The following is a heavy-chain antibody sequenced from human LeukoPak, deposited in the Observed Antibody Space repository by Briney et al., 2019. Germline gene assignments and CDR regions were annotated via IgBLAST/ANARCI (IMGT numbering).Heavy chain of an antibody. Sequence: ASVKISCKASGYTLTGYYVHWVRQAPGQGLEWMGWINPNNGGTLYAQNFRGRVTMTRDTAISTAYMEVSGLTSDDTAVYYCARGYCSAGDCYEFDYWGQGTLVTVSS. CDR1: GYTLTGYY. CDR3: ARGYCSAGDCYEFDY. D-gene: IGHD2-21*02. V-gene: IGHV1-2*02. CDR2: INPNNGGT. J-gene: IGHJ4*02.